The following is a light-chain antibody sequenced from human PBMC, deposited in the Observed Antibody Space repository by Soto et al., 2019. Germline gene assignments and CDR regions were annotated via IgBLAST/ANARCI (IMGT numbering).Light chain of an antibody. CDR2: LGS. J-gene: IGKJ1*01. Sequence: DSVMTQSPLSLSVTPGEPAPISCRSSQSLLHTNGYNYLDWYLQRPGQSPQLLIYLGSHRASGVADRFSGSGSGTDFTLKISRVEAEDVGVYYCMQALQIRVEFGQGTKVQI. V-gene: IGKV2-28*01. CDR3: MQALQIRVE. CDR1: QSLLHTNGYNY.